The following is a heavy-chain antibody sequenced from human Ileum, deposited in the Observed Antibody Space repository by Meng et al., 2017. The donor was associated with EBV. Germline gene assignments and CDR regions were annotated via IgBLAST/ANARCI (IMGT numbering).Heavy chain of an antibody. CDR2: ITASGGTS. V-gene: IGHV3-23*01. CDR1: GFNFNIYA. J-gene: IGHJ4*02. Sequence: EVPLLEAGGGFVPPGGSLRLSCAASGFNFNIYAINWVRQAPGRGLEWVSGITASGGTSYYADSVKGRFSISRDNSANTVYLQMNSLRAEDTAVYFCSNLPYTYWGQGTLVTVSS. D-gene: IGHD2-2*01. CDR3: SNLPYTY.